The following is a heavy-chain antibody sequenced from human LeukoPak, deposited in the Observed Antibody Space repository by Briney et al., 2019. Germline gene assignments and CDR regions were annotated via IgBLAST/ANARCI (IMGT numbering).Heavy chain of an antibody. Sequence: GGSLRLSCAGSGFTFSNYWMHWVRQAPGKGLVWVSRIYTDGSSTDYADSVKGRFTISRDNAKNMLYLQMNSLRAEDTAVYYCARGKGGYYFDYWGQGTLVTVSS. CDR3: ARGKGGYYFDY. V-gene: IGHV3-74*01. J-gene: IGHJ4*02. CDR1: GFTFSNYW. CDR2: IYTDGSST.